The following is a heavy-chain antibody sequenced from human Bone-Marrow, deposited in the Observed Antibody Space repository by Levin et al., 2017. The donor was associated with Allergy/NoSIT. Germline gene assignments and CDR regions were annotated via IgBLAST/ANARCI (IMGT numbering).Heavy chain of an antibody. CDR1: GYTFTSYD. J-gene: IGHJ5*02. D-gene: IGHD6-19*01. CDR3: ARGRSSGWYDWFDP. Sequence: ASVKVSCKASGYTFTSYDINWVRQATGQGLEWMGWMNPNSGNTGYAQKFQGRVTMTRNTSISTAYMELSSLRSEDTAVYYCARGRSSGWYDWFDPWGQGTLVTVSS. V-gene: IGHV1-8*01. CDR2: MNPNSGNT.